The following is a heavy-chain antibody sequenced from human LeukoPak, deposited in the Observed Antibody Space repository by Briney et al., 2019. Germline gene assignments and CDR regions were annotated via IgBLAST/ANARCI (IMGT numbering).Heavy chain of an antibody. Sequence: GGSLRLSCAASGFTFSSYAMSWVRQAPGKGLEWVSAISGSGGSTYYADSVKGRFTISRDNSKNTLYLQMNSLRAEDTAVYYCAKKPIASIWFGSYYFDYRGQGTLVTVSS. CDR2: ISGSGGST. CDR1: GFTFSSYA. CDR3: AKKPIASIWFGSYYFDY. J-gene: IGHJ4*02. V-gene: IGHV3-23*01. D-gene: IGHD3-10*01.